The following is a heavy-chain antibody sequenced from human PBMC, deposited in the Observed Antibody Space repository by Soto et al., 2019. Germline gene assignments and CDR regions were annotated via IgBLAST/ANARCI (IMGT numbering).Heavy chain of an antibody. CDR3: GRDLRISPQNVVDP. V-gene: IGHV1-2*02. Sequence: ASVKVACKASGYMLTGYFLHWVRQAPSEGLEWMGWINPNSGVTAYAQKFQGRVTMTRDTSISTAYMELSGLTSGDTAVYYCGRDLRISPQNVVDPWGQGTLVTVSS. D-gene: IGHD3-16*01. CDR1: GYMLTGYF. CDR2: INPNSGVT. J-gene: IGHJ5*02.